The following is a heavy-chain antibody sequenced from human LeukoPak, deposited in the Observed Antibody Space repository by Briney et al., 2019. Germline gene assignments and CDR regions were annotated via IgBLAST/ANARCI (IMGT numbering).Heavy chain of an antibody. CDR2: ISWNSGSI. CDR1: GFTFDDYA. V-gene: IGHV3-9*01. Sequence: PGRSLRLSCAASGFTFDDYAMHWVRQAPGKGLEWVSGISWNSGSIGYADSVKGRFTISRDNAKNSLYLQMNSLRAEDTALYYCAKDISTFVMVRGVPFDYWGQGTLVTVSS. D-gene: IGHD3-10*01. CDR3: AKDISTFVMVRGVPFDY. J-gene: IGHJ4*02.